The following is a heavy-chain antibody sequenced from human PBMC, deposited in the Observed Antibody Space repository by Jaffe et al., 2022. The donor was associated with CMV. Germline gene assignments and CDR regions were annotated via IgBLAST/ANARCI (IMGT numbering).Heavy chain of an antibody. Sequence: EVQLLESGGGLVQPGGSLRLSCAASGFTFSSYAMSWVRQAPGKGLEWVSAISGSGGSTYYADSVKGRFTISRDNSKNTLYLQMNSLRAEDTAVYYCLGSMVRGVIERPYNWFDPWGQGTLVTVSS. V-gene: IGHV3-23*01. CDR3: LGSMVRGVIERPYNWFDP. CDR1: GFTFSSYA. CDR2: ISGSGGST. D-gene: IGHD3-10*01. J-gene: IGHJ5*02.